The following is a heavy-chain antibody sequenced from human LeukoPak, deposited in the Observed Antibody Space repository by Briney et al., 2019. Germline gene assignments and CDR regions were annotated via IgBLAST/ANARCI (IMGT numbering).Heavy chain of an antibody. J-gene: IGHJ6*02. CDR2: ISDSGGST. D-gene: IGHD2-15*01. CDR3: VRGYSFGPYGMDV. CDR1: GFPFSSYA. Sequence: GGSLRLSCSASGFPFSSYAMHWVRQAPGKGLEFVSAISDSGGSTYYADSVKGRFTISRDNSKNTLYLQMSSLRAEDTAVYFCVRGYSFGPYGMDVWGQGTTVTVSS. V-gene: IGHV3-64D*09.